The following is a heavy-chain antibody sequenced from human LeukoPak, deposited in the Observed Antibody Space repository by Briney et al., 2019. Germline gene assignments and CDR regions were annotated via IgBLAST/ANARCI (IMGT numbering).Heavy chain of an antibody. CDR1: GYTFINYY. V-gene: IGHV1-2*06. Sequence: ASVKVSCKASGYTFINYYLHWVRQAPGQGLEWMGHIDPNSGGTRFAQKFQGRVTMTRDTSTSSIYMELSSLIFDDTAVYYCARDVGYSYGGVWHKYFDSWGRGTLVTLSS. D-gene: IGHD5-18*01. J-gene: IGHJ4*01. CDR2: IDPNSGGT. CDR3: ARDVGYSYGGVWHKYFDS.